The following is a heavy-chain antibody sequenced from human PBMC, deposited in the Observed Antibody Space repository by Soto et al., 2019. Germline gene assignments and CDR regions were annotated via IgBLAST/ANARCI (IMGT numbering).Heavy chain of an antibody. CDR3: AKDPRYGDSLNYYYYMDV. CDR2: ISSSGDST. Sequence: GGSLRLSCAASGFTFSKYAMTWARQAPGKGLEWVSSISSSGDSTYYADSVKGRFTISRDNSKNTLYLQMNSLRAEDTALYYCAKDPRYGDSLNYYYYMDVWGKGTSVTVSS. V-gene: IGHV3-23*01. D-gene: IGHD4-17*01. J-gene: IGHJ6*03. CDR1: GFTFSKYA.